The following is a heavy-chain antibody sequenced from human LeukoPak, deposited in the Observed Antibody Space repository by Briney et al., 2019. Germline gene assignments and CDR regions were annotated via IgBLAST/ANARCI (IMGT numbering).Heavy chain of an antibody. D-gene: IGHD3-22*01. CDR1: GFTFSSYG. CDR2: ISYDGSNK. J-gene: IGHJ4*02. CDR3: AKHGTPLYYYDSSGYYFDY. Sequence: GGSLRLSCAASGFTFSSYGMHWVRQAPGKGLEWVAVISYDGSNKYYADSVKGRFTISRDNSKNTLYLQMNSLRAEDTAVYYCAKHGTPLYYYDSSGYYFDYWGQGTLVTVSS. V-gene: IGHV3-30*18.